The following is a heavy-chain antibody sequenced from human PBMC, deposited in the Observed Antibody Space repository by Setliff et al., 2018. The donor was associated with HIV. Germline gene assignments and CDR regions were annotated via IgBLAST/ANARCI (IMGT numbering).Heavy chain of an antibody. D-gene: IGHD2-2*01. CDR1: GHTFTSYA. CDR2: INAGNGNT. Sequence: ASVKVSCKASGHTFTSYAMHWVRQAPGQRLEWMGWINAGNGNTKDSQKFQGRVTITRDTSASTAHMELSSLRSEDTAVYYCARDPEAQIVVVPAYMDVWGKGTTVTVSS. CDR3: ARDPEAQIVVVPAYMDV. J-gene: IGHJ6*03. V-gene: IGHV1-3*01.